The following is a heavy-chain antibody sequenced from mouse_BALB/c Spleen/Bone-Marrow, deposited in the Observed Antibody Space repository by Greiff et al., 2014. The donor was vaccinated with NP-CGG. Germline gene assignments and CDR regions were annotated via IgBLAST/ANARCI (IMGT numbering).Heavy chain of an antibody. J-gene: IGHJ2*01. CDR1: GYSFTGYY. CDR2: ISCYNGAT. V-gene: IGHV1S34*01. CDR3: ARNYGNLYYFDY. Sequence: LVKTGASVKISCKASGYSFTGYYMHWVKQSHGKCLEWIGYISCYNGATSYNQKFKGKATFTVDTSSSTAYMQFISLTSEDAAVYYCARNYGNLYYFDYWGQGTTLTVSS. D-gene: IGHD2-1*01.